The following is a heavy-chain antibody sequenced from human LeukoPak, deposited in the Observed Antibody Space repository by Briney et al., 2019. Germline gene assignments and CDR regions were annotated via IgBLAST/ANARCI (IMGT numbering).Heavy chain of an antibody. CDR3: ARDWATCFDY. CDR1: GFTFRDYY. Sequence: GGSLTLSRVASGFTFRDYYMTWLRPPPGRGLEWVSYISSGGSSIYYADSVKGRFTISRDNAKNSLYLQMNRLRAEDTAVYYCARDWATCFDYWGQGTLVTVSS. J-gene: IGHJ4*02. V-gene: IGHV3-11*04. CDR2: ISSGGSSI. D-gene: IGHD5-12*01.